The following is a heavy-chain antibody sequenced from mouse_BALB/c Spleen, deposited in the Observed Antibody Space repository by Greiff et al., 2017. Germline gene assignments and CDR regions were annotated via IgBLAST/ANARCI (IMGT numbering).Heavy chain of an antibody. V-gene: IGHV1S22*01. CDR1: GYTFTSYW. D-gene: IGHD4-1*01. CDR3: TPNFSWFAY. Sequence: LQQPGSELVRPGASVKLSCKASGYTFTSYWMHWVKQRPGQGLEWIGNIYPGSGSTNYDEKFKSKAILTVDTSSSTAYMQLSSLTSEDSAVYYCTPNFSWFAYWGQGTLVTVSA. CDR2: IYPGSGST. J-gene: IGHJ3*01.